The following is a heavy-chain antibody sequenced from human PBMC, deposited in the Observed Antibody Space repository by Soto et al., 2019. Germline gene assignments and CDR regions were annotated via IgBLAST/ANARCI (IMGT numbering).Heavy chain of an antibody. CDR1: GGTFSSYA. V-gene: IGHV1-69*13. CDR3: ARDGVAVAGIREPRYGMDV. D-gene: IGHD6-19*01. CDR2: IIPIFGTA. J-gene: IGHJ6*02. Sequence: ASVKVSCKASGGTFSSYAISWVRQAPGQGLEWMGGIIPIFGTANYAQKFQGRVTITADESTSTAYMELSSLRSEDTAVYYCARDGVAVAGIREPRYGMDVWGQGTTVTVSS.